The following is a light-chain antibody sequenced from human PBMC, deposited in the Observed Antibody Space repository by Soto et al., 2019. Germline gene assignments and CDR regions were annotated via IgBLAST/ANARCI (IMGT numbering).Light chain of an antibody. J-gene: IGKJ5*01. Sequence: DIVMTQSPDSLAVSLGERATINCKSSQSVLYSSNNKNNLAWYQQKPGQGPRLLIFGTSSRATGIPARFSGSGSGTLFTLTITSLQSEDFAVYFCQQYNNWPLITFGQGTRLEN. V-gene: IGKV4-1*01. CDR1: QSVLYSSNNKNN. CDR3: QQYNNWPLIT. CDR2: GTS.